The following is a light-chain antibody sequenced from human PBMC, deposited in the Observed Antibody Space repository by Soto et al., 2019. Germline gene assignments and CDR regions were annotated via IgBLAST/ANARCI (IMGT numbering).Light chain of an antibody. Sequence: QSALTPPAPVSGSPGQSITIPCTGTSSDVGGYNYVSWYQQYPGKAPKLMIHEVTNRPSGVSNRFSGSKSGNTASLTISGLQAEDEADYYCTSFTFSSTWVFGGGTQLTVL. CDR1: SSDVGGYNY. V-gene: IGLV2-14*01. CDR3: TSFTFSSTWV. CDR2: EVT. J-gene: IGLJ3*02.